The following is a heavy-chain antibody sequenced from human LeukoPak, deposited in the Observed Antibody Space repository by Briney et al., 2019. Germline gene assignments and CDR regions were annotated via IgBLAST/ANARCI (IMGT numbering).Heavy chain of an antibody. J-gene: IGHJ4*02. D-gene: IGHD3-10*01. V-gene: IGHV4-59*12. CDR1: GGSISSYY. Sequence: PSETLSLTCTVSGGSISSYYWSWIRQPPGKGLEWIGYIYYSGSTNYNPSLKSRVTISVDKSKNQFSLKLSFVTAADTAVYYCARGTRLMVRGVIINGGYDYWGQGTLVTVSS. CDR3: ARGTRLMVRGVIINGGYDY. CDR2: IYYSGST.